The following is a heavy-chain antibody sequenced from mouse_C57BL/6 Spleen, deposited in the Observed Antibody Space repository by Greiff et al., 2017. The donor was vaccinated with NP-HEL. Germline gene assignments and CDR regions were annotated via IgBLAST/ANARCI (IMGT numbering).Heavy chain of an antibody. J-gene: IGHJ2*01. V-gene: IGHV5-16*01. Sequence: EVKLVESEGGLVQPGSSMKLSCTASGFTFSDYYMAWVRQVPEKGLEWVANINYDGSSTYYLDSLKSRFIISRDNAKNILYLQMSSLKSEDTATYYCARDGGSSLSFDYWGQGTTLTVSS. D-gene: IGHD1-1*01. CDR2: INYDGSST. CDR3: ARDGGSSLSFDY. CDR1: GFTFSDYY.